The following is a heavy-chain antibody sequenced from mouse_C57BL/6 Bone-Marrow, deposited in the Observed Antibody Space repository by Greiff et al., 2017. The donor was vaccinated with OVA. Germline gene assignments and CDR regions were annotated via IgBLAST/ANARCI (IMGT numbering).Heavy chain of an antibody. CDR1: GFNIKDDY. J-gene: IGHJ2*01. CDR3: TTKGDWVDY. CDR2: IDPENGDT. D-gene: IGHD4-1*01. V-gene: IGHV14-4*01. Sequence: VQLKESGAELVRPGASVKLSCTASGFNIKDDYMHWVKQRPEQGLEWIGWIDPENGDTEYASKFQGKATITADTSSNTAYLQLSSLTSEDTAVYYCTTKGDWVDYWGQGTTLTVSS.